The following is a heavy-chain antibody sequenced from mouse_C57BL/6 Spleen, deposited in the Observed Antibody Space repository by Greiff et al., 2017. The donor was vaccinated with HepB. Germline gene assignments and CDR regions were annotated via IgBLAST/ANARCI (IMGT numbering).Heavy chain of an antibody. V-gene: IGHV1-76*01. Sequence: VQLQQSGAELVRPGASVKLSCKASGYTFTDYYINWVKQRPGQGLEWIARIYPGSGNTYYNEKFKGKATLTAEKSSSTAYMQLSSLTSEDSAVYFCARRTGTFLFDYWGQGTTLTVSS. D-gene: IGHD4-1*01. CDR2: IYPGSGNT. CDR3: ARRTGTFLFDY. J-gene: IGHJ2*01. CDR1: GYTFTDYY.